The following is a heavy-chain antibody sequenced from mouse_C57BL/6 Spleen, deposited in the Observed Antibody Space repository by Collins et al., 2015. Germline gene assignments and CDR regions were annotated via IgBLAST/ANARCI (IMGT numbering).Heavy chain of an antibody. V-gene: IGHV1-53*01. J-gene: IGHJ3*01. Sequence: QVQLQQPGTELVKPGASLKLSCKASGYTFTNYWMHWVKQRPGQGLEWIGNINPSNGGTNYNEKFKSKATLTVDKSSSTAYMQLSSLTSEDSAVYYCARRFRPGTGFAYWGQGTLVTVSA. CDR1: GYTFTNYW. D-gene: IGHD4-1*01. CDR2: INPSNGGT. CDR3: ARRFRPGTGFAY.